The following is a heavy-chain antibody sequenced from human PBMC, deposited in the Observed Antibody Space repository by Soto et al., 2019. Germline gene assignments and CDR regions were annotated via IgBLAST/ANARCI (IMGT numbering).Heavy chain of an antibody. Sequence: SVKVSCKASGYTFTGYYMHWVRQAPGQGLERMRWINHNCGGTNYAQKFQGRVTMTRDTSISTAYMELSRLRSDDTAVYYCARYRATVTALSGEFGATPRRYGMDVLGQGTTVTVSS. CDR3: ARYRATVTALSGEFGATPRRYGMDV. V-gene: IGHV1-2*02. CDR2: INHNCGGT. J-gene: IGHJ6*02. D-gene: IGHD4-4*01. CDR1: GYTFTGYY.